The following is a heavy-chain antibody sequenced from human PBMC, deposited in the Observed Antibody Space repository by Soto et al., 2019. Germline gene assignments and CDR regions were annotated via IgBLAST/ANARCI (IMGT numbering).Heavy chain of an antibody. J-gene: IGHJ3*02. CDR2: MNPNRGNT. V-gene: IGHV1-8*01. CDR3: ARGINYYASGDDAFDI. CDR1: GYTFTSYD. Sequence: QVQLVQSGAEVKKPGASVKVSCKASGYTFTSYDINWVRQATGQGLEWMGWMNPNRGNTGYAQKFQGRVTMTRNTCISTAYMELSSLRSEDTAVYYCARGINYYASGDDAFDIWGQGTMVTVSS. D-gene: IGHD3-10*01.